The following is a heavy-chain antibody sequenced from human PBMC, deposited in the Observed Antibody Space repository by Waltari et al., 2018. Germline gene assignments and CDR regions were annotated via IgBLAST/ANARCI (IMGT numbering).Heavy chain of an antibody. CDR1: GSSLSNYW. J-gene: IGHJ4*02. Sequence: QVQLQESGPGLVKPSETLSLSLAVSGSSLSNYWWSWIRQPPGKGLEWIGEINGNSGSTNYDPSLKSRVTISKDASKNHFSLRLNSVTAADTAVYYCVRGPPPFDYWGQGVLVTVSS. V-gene: IGHV4-59*12. CDR2: INGNSGST. CDR3: VRGPPPFDY.